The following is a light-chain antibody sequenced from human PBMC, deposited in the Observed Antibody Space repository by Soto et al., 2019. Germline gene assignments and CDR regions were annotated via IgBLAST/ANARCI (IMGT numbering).Light chain of an antibody. J-gene: IGKJ3*01. CDR3: QQYGSSPYRFN. CDR2: GAS. Sequence: EIVLTQSPGTMSLSPGERATLSCRASQSVSSSYLAWYQQKPCQAPRLLIYGASSRDAGNPDRFSVSGSETDCTLSISRLEPEVFAVYYCQQYGSSPYRFNFGPGTNVDI. CDR1: QSVSSSY. V-gene: IGKV3-20*01.